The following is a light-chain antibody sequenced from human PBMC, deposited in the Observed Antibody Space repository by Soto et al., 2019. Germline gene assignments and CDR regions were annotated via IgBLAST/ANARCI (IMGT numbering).Light chain of an antibody. CDR2: AAS. J-gene: IGKJ2*01. V-gene: IGKV3-15*01. Sequence: EIMMTQSPATLSVSPGERATLSCRASQSISSNLAWYQQKAGQAPRLLIYAASTRATGIPARFSGSGSGTEFTLTISSLQSEDFAVYYCQHYNNWPPYTLGQGTKL. CDR3: QHYNNWPPYT. CDR1: QSISSN.